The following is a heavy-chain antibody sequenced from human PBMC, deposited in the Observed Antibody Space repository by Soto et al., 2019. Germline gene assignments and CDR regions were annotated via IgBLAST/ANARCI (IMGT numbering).Heavy chain of an antibody. CDR2: INHSGST. CDR3: AGIVVVVAALDACDI. V-gene: IGHV4-34*01. Sequence: SETLSLTCAVYGGSFSGYYWSWIRQPPGKGLEWIGEINHSGSTNYNPSLKSRVTISVDTSKNQFSLKLSSVTAADTAVYYCAGIVVVVAALDACDIWGQGTMVTVSS. CDR1: GGSFSGYY. D-gene: IGHD2-15*01. J-gene: IGHJ3*02.